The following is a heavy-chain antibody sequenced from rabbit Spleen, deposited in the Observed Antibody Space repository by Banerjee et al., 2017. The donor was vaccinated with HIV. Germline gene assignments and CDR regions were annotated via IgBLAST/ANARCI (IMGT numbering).Heavy chain of an antibody. Sequence: QLVESGGGLVQPGGSLKLSCKASGFDFSSYYMTWVRQAPGKGLEWTGYIDPIFGATYYATLVNGRFTISSHNAQNTLYLQLNSLTAADTATYFCVRGASSSGYYSLWGQGTLVTVS. D-gene: IGHD1-1*01. CDR1: GFDFSSYY. CDR3: VRGASSSGYYSL. V-gene: IGHV1S7*01. J-gene: IGHJ3*01. CDR2: IDPIFGAT.